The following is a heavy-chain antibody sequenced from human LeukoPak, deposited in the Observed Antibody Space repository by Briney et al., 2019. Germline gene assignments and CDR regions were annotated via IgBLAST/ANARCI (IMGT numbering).Heavy chain of an antibody. CDR1: GSTFTTHW. Sequence: GASLQISCRGSGSTFTTHWVGWVRQLPGKGLEWMGLICPGDSDTRYSPSFQGQVTISADKSINTAYLQWSRLKASDTAMYYCATSSRPYGSGTYSYDYWGQGTLVTVSS. CDR3: ATSSRPYGSGTYSYDY. D-gene: IGHD3-10*01. CDR2: ICPGDSDT. V-gene: IGHV5-51*01. J-gene: IGHJ4*02.